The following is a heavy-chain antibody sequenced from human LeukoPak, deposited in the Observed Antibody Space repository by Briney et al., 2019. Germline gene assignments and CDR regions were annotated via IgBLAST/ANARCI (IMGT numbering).Heavy chain of an antibody. D-gene: IGHD5-12*01. CDR3: ARDRGYGGSDFDY. Sequence: PGGSLRLSCAASGFTFSSYSMNWVRQAPGKGLEWVSYISSSSSTIYYADSVKGRFTISRDNAKNSLYLQMNSLRAEDTAVYYCARDRGYGGSDFDYWGQGTLVTVSS. V-gene: IGHV3-48*01. J-gene: IGHJ4*02. CDR2: ISSSSSTI. CDR1: GFTFSSYS.